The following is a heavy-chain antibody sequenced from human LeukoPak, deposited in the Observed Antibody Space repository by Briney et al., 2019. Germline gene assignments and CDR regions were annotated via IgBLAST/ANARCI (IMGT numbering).Heavy chain of an antibody. D-gene: IGHD2-2*01. V-gene: IGHV4-31*03. CDR1: GDSISSGGFH. CDR3: AREWVSTSGDRGFDP. CDR2: IYYRGST. J-gene: IGHJ5*02. Sequence: SSETLSLTCTVSGDSISSGGFHWSWIRQFPGRGLEWIGYIYYRGSTYYNPSLKSRVTISVDTSKNQFSLKLSSVTAADTAVYYCAREWVSTSGDRGFDPWGRGTLVTVSS.